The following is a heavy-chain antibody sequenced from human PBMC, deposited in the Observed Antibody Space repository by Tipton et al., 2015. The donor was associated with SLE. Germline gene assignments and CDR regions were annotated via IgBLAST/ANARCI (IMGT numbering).Heavy chain of an antibody. CDR2: IYYSGST. D-gene: IGHD3-10*01. Sequence: TLSLTCTVSGGSISSSSYYWGWIRQSPGKGLEWIGSIYYSGSTYYNPSLKSRVTISVDTSKNQFSLKLTSVTAADTAVYFCARDGDYYGSGSYYKGWFDPWGQGTLVTVSS. V-gene: IGHV4-39*07. CDR1: GGSISSSSYY. J-gene: IGHJ5*02. CDR3: ARDGDYYGSGSYYKGWFDP.